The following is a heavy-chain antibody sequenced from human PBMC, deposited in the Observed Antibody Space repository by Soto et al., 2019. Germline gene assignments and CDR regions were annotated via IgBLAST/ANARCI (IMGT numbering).Heavy chain of an antibody. CDR2: ISPMFGAA. D-gene: IGHD3-10*01. V-gene: IGHV1-69*19. Sequence: QVQLVQSGAEMTKPGSSVKVSCQSAGGTFNTYAMNWVRQAPGQGPEWMGDISPMFGAAKYAPKFQGRVTITADESTGTSYMQLSSLTSEDTALYCCAREVQVHTPAFVYWGQGTLVTVSS. CDR1: GGTFNTYA. CDR3: AREVQVHTPAFVY. J-gene: IGHJ4*02.